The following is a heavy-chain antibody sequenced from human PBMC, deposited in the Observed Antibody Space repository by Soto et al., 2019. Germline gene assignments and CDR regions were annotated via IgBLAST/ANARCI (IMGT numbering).Heavy chain of an antibody. Sequence: LRLSCAASGFTFSDYAMSWVRQAPGKGLEWVSSISSSSSYIYYADSVKGRFTISRDNAKNSLYLQMNSLRAEDTAVYYCAGLMTTVVSNWFDPWGQGTLVTVSS. CDR1: GFTFSDYA. CDR2: ISSSSSYI. CDR3: AGLMTTVVSNWFDP. J-gene: IGHJ5*02. V-gene: IGHV3-21*01. D-gene: IGHD4-17*01.